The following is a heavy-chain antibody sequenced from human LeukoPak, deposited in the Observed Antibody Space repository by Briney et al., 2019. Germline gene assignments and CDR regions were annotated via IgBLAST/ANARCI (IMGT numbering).Heavy chain of an antibody. CDR2: ISYDGSNK. J-gene: IGHJ4*02. CDR1: GFTFSSYA. Sequence: PGGSLRLSCAASGFTFSSYAMHWVRQAPGKGLEWVAVISYDGSNKYYADSVKGRFTISRDNSKNTLYLQMNSLRAEDTAVYYCAKDGGGSSTHFDYWGQGTLVTVSS. D-gene: IGHD2-15*01. CDR3: AKDGGGSSTHFDY. V-gene: IGHV3-30-3*01.